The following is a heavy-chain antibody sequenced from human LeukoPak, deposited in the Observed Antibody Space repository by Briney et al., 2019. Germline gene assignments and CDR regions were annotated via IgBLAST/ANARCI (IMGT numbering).Heavy chain of an antibody. V-gene: IGHV3-23*01. CDR2: ISGSGGST. D-gene: IGHD6-13*01. CDR3: ARISSSWYWGDFDY. Sequence: GGSLRLSCAASGFTFSSYAVSWVRQAPGKGLEWVSAISGSGGSTYYADSVKGRFTISRDNSKNTLYLQMNSLRAEDTAVYYCARISSSWYWGDFDYWGQGTLVTVSS. CDR1: GFTFSSYA. J-gene: IGHJ4*02.